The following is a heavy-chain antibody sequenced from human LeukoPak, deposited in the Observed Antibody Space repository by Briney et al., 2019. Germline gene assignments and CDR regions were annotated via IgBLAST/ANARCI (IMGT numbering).Heavy chain of an antibody. CDR2: ISYDGSNK. J-gene: IGHJ4*02. CDR3: AKNGCGGDCYGDY. V-gene: IGHV3-30-3*02. Sequence: PGRSLRLSCAASGFTFSSYAMHWVRQAPGKGLEWVAVISYDGSNKYYADSVKGRFTISRDNSKNTLYLQMNSLRAEDTAVYYCAKNGCGGDCYGDYWGQGTLVTVPS. D-gene: IGHD2-21*02. CDR1: GFTFSSYA.